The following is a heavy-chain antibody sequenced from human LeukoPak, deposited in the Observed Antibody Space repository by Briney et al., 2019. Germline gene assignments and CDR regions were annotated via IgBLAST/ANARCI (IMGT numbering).Heavy chain of an antibody. CDR1: GGSISSHY. Sequence: SETLSLTCTVSGGSISSHYWSWIRQPPGKGLEWIGYIYYSGSTNYNPSLKSRVTISVDTSKDQFSLKLSSVTAAGTAVYYCARDNVDSSSWYGGYYYYMDVWGKGTTVTVSS. D-gene: IGHD6-13*01. V-gene: IGHV4-59*11. CDR2: IYYSGST. CDR3: ARDNVDSSSWYGGYYYYMDV. J-gene: IGHJ6*03.